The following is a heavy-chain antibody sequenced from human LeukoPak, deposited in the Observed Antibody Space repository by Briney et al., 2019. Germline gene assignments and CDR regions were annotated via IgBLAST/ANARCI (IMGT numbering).Heavy chain of an antibody. J-gene: IGHJ3*02. D-gene: IGHD2-2*01. Sequence: SETLSLTCTVSGGSISSYYWSWIRQPPGKGLEWIGYIYYSGSTNCNPSLKSRVTISVDTSKNQFSLKLSSVTAADTAVYYCARHGDCSSTSCYSPDRGDDAFDIWGQGTMVTVSS. CDR3: ARHGDCSSTSCYSPDRGDDAFDI. CDR2: IYYSGST. CDR1: GGSISSYY. V-gene: IGHV4-59*08.